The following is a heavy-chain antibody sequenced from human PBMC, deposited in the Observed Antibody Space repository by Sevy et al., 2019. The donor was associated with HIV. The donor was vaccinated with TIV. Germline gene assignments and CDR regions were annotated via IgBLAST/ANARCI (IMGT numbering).Heavy chain of an antibody. Sequence: ASVKVSCKASGYTFTSYAMNWVRQAPGQGLEWMGWINTNTGNPTYAQDFTGRFVFSLDTSVSTAYLQISSLKAEDTAVYYCARSPEDCSGGSCYDDYGDYALHFDYWGQGTLVTVSS. V-gene: IGHV7-4-1*02. CDR3: ARSPEDCSGGSCYDDYGDYALHFDY. CDR2: INTNTGNP. J-gene: IGHJ4*02. CDR1: GYTFTSYA. D-gene: IGHD2-15*01.